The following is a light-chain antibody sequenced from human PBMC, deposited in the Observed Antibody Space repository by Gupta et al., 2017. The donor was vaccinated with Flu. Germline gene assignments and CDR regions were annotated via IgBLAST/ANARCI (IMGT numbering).Light chain of an antibody. V-gene: IGKV1-39*01. CDR2: AAS. CDR3: QQRDSTPLT. Sequence: DIQMTQSPSSLSASVGDRVTITCRASQSISSYLNWYQQKPGKAPKLLIYAASRLQSGVPSRFSGSGFGTDFTITISRLEHEDFAMYYCQQRDSTPLTCGQGTKVEIK. CDR1: QSISSY. J-gene: IGKJ1*01.